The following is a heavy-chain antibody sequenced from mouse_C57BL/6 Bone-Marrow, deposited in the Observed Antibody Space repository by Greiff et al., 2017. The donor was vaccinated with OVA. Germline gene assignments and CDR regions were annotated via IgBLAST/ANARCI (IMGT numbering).Heavy chain of an antibody. CDR3: ARSNDYHYYAMDY. D-gene: IGHD2-4*01. V-gene: IGHV1-72*01. CDR1: GYTFTSYW. CDR2: IDPNSGGT. Sequence: QVQLKQPGAELVKPGASVKLSCKASGYTFTSYWMHWVKQRPGRGLEWIGRIDPNSGGTKYNEKFKSKATLTVDKPSSTAYMQLSSLTSEDSAVYYCARSNDYHYYAMDYWGQGTSVTVSS. J-gene: IGHJ4*01.